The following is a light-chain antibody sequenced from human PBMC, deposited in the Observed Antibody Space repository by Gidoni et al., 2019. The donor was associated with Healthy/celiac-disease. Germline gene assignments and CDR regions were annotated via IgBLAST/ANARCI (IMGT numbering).Light chain of an antibody. V-gene: IGKV1-39*01. CDR2: AAS. CDR1: QSISSY. J-gene: IGKJ5*01. Sequence: DIQMTQPPSSLSASVGDRVTITCRASQSISSYLNWYQQKPGKAPKLLIYAASSLQSGVPSRFSGGGSGTDFTLTISSLQPEDFATYYCQQSYSTPPTFGQGTRLEIK. CDR3: QQSYSTPPT.